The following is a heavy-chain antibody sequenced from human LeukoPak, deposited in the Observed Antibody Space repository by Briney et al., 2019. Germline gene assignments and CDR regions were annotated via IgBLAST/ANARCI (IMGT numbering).Heavy chain of an antibody. CDR2: TYYVSKWYN. J-gene: IGHJ6*02. Sequence: SQTLSLTCAISGDCVSSDSAGWNWFRQSPSRGLEWLGRTYYVSKWYNDYAPPVKGRITISPDTFKNQFSLQLNFVTPEDTAVYYCAREIDGMDVWGQGTTVTVSS. D-gene: IGHD2-21*01. V-gene: IGHV6-1*01. CDR1: GDCVSSDSAG. CDR3: AREIDGMDV.